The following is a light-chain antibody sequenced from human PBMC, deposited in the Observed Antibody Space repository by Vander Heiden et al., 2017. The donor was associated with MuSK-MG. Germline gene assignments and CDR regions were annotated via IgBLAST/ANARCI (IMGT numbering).Light chain of an antibody. CDR3: QQSDSTPRT. J-gene: IGKJ1*01. CDR1: QSISSY. Sequence: DIQVTQSPSSLSASVGDRVTITCRASQSISSYLNWYQQKPGKAPKLLIYAASSLQSGVPSRFSGSGSGTDFTLTISRLQPEDFATYYCQQSDSTPRTFGQGTKVEI. CDR2: AAS. V-gene: IGKV1-39*01.